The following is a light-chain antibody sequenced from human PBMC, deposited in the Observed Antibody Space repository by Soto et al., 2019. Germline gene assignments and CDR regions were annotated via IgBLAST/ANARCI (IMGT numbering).Light chain of an antibody. CDR3: QQRYGWPPLT. CDR2: DAS. Sequence: EIVLTQSPATLSLSPGERATLSCRASQSVHHYLGWYQQRPGQAPRLLIYDASNRATGIPARFSGSGSGTDFTLTISSLEPEDFAVYYCQQRYGWPPLTFGGGTKVEIK. J-gene: IGKJ4*01. V-gene: IGKV3-11*01. CDR1: QSVHHY.